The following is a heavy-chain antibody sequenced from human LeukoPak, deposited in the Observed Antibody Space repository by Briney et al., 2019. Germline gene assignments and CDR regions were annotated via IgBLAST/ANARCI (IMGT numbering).Heavy chain of an antibody. D-gene: IGHD4-11*01. CDR3: ASNYGG. V-gene: IGHV3-7*03. J-gene: IGHJ4*02. CDR1: GFDFSNYW. CDR2: IKQDGSEK. Sequence: PGGSLRLSCAASGFDFSNYWMYWVRQAPGKGLEWVANIKQDGSEKYYVDSVRGRFTISRDNAKNSLSLQMNSLRAEDTAVYYCASNYGGWGQGILVTVSS.